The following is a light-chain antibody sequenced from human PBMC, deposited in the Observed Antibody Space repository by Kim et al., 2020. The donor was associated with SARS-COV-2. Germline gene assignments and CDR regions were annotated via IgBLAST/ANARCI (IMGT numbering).Light chain of an antibody. J-gene: IGKJ1*01. CDR3: QQYNRWPPWT. Sequence: PGERATLSCRASQSVNSNLAWYQQKPGQAPRLLIYAASARATGLPARFSGNGSGTEFTLTISSLQSEDFAIYYCQQYNRWPPWTFGQGTKVDIK. V-gene: IGKV3-15*01. CDR1: QSVNSN. CDR2: AAS.